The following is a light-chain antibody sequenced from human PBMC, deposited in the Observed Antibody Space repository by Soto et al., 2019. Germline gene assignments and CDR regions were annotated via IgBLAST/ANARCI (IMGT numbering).Light chain of an antibody. CDR3: QQRRDWPLT. J-gene: IGKJ4*01. CDR2: DAS. V-gene: IGKV3-11*01. CDR1: QSVSSY. Sequence: EIVLTQSPATLSLSPGERATLSCRASQSVSSYLAWYQQKPGQAPRLLISDASNRATGIPARFSGSGSGTDFALTVSSLEPEEVAVYYCQQRRDWPLTFGGGTKVEI.